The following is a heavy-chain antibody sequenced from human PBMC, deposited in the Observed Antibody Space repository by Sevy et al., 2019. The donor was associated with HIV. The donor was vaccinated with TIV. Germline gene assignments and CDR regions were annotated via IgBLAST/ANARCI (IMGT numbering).Heavy chain of an antibody. CDR2: ISWNSGSI. D-gene: IGHD6-13*01. J-gene: IGHJ3*02. CDR1: GFTFDDYA. CDR3: AKDMISSSWRGAFDI. Sequence: GGSLRLSCAASGFTFDDYAMHWVRQAPGKGLEWVSGISWNSGSIGYADSVKGRFTISRDNAKNSLYLQMNSLRAEDTALYYCAKDMISSSWRGAFDIWGQWTLVTVSS. V-gene: IGHV3-9*01.